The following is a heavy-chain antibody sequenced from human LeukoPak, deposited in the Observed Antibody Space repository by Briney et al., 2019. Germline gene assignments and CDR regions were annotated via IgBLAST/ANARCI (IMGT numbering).Heavy chain of an antibody. J-gene: IGHJ3*02. D-gene: IGHD1-26*01. CDR3: AREMGDAFDI. CDR2: ISAYNGNT. V-gene: IGHV1-18*01. Sequence: EWMGWISAYNGNTNYAQKLQGRVTMTTDTSTSTACMELRSLRSDDTAVYYCAREMGDAFDIWGQGTMVTVSS.